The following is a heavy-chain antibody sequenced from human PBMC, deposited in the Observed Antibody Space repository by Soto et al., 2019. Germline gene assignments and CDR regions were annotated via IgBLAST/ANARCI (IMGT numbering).Heavy chain of an antibody. Sequence: SVKVSCKASGGTFSSYAISWVRQAPGQGLEWMGGIIPIFGTANYAQKFQGRVTITADESTSTAYMELSSLRSEDTAVYYCARSDRYFDWPNAFDIWGQGTMVTVSS. D-gene: IGHD3-9*01. V-gene: IGHV1-69*13. CDR1: GGTFSSYA. CDR2: IIPIFGTA. CDR3: ARSDRYFDWPNAFDI. J-gene: IGHJ3*02.